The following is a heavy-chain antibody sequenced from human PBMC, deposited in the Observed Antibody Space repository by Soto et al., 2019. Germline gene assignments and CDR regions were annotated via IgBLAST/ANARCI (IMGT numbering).Heavy chain of an antibody. D-gene: IGHD2-15*01. V-gene: IGHV4-30-4*01. Sequence: QVLLQESGPGLVKPSQTLSLSCTVSGASVRSRDYYWSWIRQTPGKGMEWIGYISASGTTYYNPSPVGRLAISMDASKSQFFLKVTSVAAADSAVYYCATGEGPSGGCPLRYWGQGTLVTV. CDR2: ISASGTT. J-gene: IGHJ4*02. CDR1: GASVRSRDYY. CDR3: ATGEGPSGGCPLRY.